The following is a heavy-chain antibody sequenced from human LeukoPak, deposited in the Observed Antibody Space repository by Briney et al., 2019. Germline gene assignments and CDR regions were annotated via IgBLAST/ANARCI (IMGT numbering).Heavy chain of an antibody. Sequence: SETLSLTCAVSGGSISSYYWSWIRQPPGKGLEWIGYIYYSGSTNYNPSLKSRVTISVDTSKNQFSLKLSSVTAADTAVYYCARQPSYYDSSGYYLNWFDPWGQGTLVTVSS. V-gene: IGHV4-59*08. CDR3: ARQPSYYDSSGYYLNWFDP. J-gene: IGHJ5*02. CDR2: IYYSGST. CDR1: GGSISSYY. D-gene: IGHD3-22*01.